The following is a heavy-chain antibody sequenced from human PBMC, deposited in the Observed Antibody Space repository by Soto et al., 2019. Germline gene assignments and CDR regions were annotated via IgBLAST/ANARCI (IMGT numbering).Heavy chain of an antibody. Sequence: RRLSCAASGFTFSSYSMNWVRQAPGKGLEWVSSISSSSSYIYYADSVKGRFTISRDNAKNSLYLQMNSLRAEDTAVYYCARAGIAVAGSHWFDPWGQGTLVTVSS. D-gene: IGHD6-19*01. CDR2: ISSSSSYI. CDR1: GFTFSSYS. J-gene: IGHJ5*02. V-gene: IGHV3-21*01. CDR3: ARAGIAVAGSHWFDP.